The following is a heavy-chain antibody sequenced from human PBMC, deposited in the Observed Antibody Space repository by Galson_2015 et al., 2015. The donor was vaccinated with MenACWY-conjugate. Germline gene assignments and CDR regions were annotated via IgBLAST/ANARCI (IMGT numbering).Heavy chain of an antibody. J-gene: IGHJ4*02. CDR2: IDQSGST. Sequence: LEWLGYIDQSGSTYYKSSLKRRLTMSVDRPNNQFSLKLASVTAADTAVYYCAREWYSSSWWYYFDSWGLGTLVTVSS. CDR3: AREWYSSSWWYYFDS. D-gene: IGHD6-13*01. V-gene: IGHV4-31*02.